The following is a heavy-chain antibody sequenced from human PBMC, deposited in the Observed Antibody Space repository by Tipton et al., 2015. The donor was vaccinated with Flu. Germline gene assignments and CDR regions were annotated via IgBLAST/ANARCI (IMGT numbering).Heavy chain of an antibody. D-gene: IGHD2-15*01. CDR1: GGSFSGYY. V-gene: IGHV4-34*01. Sequence: LRLSCAVYGGSFSGYYWSWIRQPPGKGLEWIGEINHSGSTNYNPSLKSRVTISVDTSKNQFSLKLSSVTAADTAVYYCARAPSGGGVVAARGRYYYYGMDVWGQGTTVTVSS. CDR2: INHSGST. J-gene: IGHJ6*02. CDR3: ARAPSGGGVVAARGRYYYYGMDV.